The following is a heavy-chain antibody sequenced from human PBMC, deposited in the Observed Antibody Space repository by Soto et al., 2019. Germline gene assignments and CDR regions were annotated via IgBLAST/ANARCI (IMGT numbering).Heavy chain of an antibody. CDR3: VRGSYDSSGYYYYPHWFDP. J-gene: IGHJ5*02. CDR1: GGSVSSGGYY. CDR2: IYFSGST. Sequence: QVQLQESGPGLVKPSQTLSLTCTVSGGSVSSGGYYWTWIRQHPGKGLEWIGYIYFSGSTYYNPSLKSRVTISVDTSKNQFSLKLSSVTAADTAVYFCVRGSYDSSGYYYYPHWFDPWGQGTLVTVSS. V-gene: IGHV4-31*03. D-gene: IGHD3-22*01.